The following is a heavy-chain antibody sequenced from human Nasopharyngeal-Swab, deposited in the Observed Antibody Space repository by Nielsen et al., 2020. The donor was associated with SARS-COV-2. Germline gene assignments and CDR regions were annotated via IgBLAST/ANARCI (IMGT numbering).Heavy chain of an antibody. CDR2: INPSGGST. Sequence: WVRQAPGQGLEWMGIINPSGGSTSYAQKFQGRVTMTRDTSTSTVYMELSSLRSEDTAVYYCARGGSRDIVVVVAATTSCYFDYWGQGTLVTVSS. D-gene: IGHD2-15*01. V-gene: IGHV1-46*01. J-gene: IGHJ4*02. CDR3: ARGGSRDIVVVVAATTSCYFDY.